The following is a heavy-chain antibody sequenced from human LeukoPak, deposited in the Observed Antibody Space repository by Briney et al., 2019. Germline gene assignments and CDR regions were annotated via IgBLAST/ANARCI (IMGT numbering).Heavy chain of an antibody. V-gene: IGHV4-59*12. CDR2: IYYSGST. CDR1: GGSISSYY. CDR3: ARRDSGSYSGAFDI. D-gene: IGHD1-26*01. J-gene: IGHJ3*02. Sequence: SETLSLTCTVSGGSISSYYWSWIRQPPGKGLEWIGYIYYSGSTNYNPSLKSRVTISVDTSKNQFSLKLSSVTAADTAVYYCARRDSGSYSGAFDIWGQGTMVTVSS.